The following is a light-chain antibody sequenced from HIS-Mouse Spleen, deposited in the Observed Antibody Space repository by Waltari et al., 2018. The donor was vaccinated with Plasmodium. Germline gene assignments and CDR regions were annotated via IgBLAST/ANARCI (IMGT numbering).Light chain of an antibody. CDR2: AAS. Sequence: DVQMTQSPSSVSASVGDRVTITCRASPGISSWLAWYQQKPGKAPKLLIYAASSLQSGVPSRFSGSGSGTDFTLTISSLQPEDFATYYCQQANSFPGFTFGPGTKVDIK. CDR3: QQANSFPGFT. V-gene: IGKV1-12*01. CDR1: PGISSW. J-gene: IGKJ3*01.